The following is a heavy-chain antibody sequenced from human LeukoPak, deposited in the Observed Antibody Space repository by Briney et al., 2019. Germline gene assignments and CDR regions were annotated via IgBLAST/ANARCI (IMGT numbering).Heavy chain of an antibody. CDR3: ARRTQDYYYYYGMDV. J-gene: IGHJ6*02. CDR2: IYYSGST. V-gene: IGHV4-39*02. Sequence: SETLSLSCTVSGGSISSSNYYWGWIRQPPGKGLEWIGSIYYSGSTSYNPSLKSPVTISVDTSKNHFSLKLSSVTAADTAVYYCARRTQDYYYYYGMDVWGQGTTVTVSS. CDR1: GGSISSSNYY. D-gene: IGHD2-2*01.